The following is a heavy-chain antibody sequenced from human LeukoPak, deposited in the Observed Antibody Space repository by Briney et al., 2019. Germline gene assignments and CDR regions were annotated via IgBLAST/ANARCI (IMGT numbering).Heavy chain of an antibody. J-gene: IGHJ4*02. CDR2: ISGSGGST. CDR1: GFTLSNYA. V-gene: IGHV3-23*01. D-gene: IGHD6-19*01. Sequence: GGSLRLSCAASGFTLSNYAMSWVRQAPGKGLEWVSIISGSGGSTYYADSVQGRFTISRDNSKNTLYLQMNSLRAEDTAVYYCAKMRSAVAGACDYWGQGTLVTVSS. CDR3: AKMRSAVAGACDY.